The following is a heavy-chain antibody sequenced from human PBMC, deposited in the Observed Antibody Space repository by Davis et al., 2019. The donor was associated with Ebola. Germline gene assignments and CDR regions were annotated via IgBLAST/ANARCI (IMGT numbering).Heavy chain of an antibody. CDR3: ARGGILAAAGFDY. Sequence: SVKVSCKASGYTFTSYAISWVRQAPGQGLEWMGRIIPILGITNYAQKFQGRVTITADKSTSTAYMELSSLRSEGTAVYYCARGGILAAAGFDYWSQGTLVTVSS. V-gene: IGHV1-69*04. CDR1: GYTFTSYA. J-gene: IGHJ4*02. CDR2: IIPILGIT. D-gene: IGHD6-13*01.